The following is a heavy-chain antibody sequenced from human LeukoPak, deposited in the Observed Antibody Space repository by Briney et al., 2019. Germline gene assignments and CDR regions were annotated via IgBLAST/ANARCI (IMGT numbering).Heavy chain of an antibody. Sequence: PSETLSLTCAVSGYYISSGYFWGWIRQPPGKGLEWIGSIDHSGRTYYNPSLKSRVTISADTTKNQFSLRLSSVTAADTAVYHCARGIGYLAYYFYAMDVWGKGTTVTVSS. V-gene: IGHV4-38-2*01. CDR3: ARGIGYLAYYFYAMDV. J-gene: IGHJ6*04. D-gene: IGHD3-3*01. CDR1: GYYISSGYF. CDR2: IDHSGRT.